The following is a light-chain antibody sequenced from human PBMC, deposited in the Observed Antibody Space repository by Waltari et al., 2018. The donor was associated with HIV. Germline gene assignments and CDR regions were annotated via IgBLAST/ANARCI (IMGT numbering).Light chain of an antibody. Sequence: QSVLTQPPSASGTPGQRVTISCSGRYSNIGRANVYWYQHLPGTAPKLLIYKNIQRPSGVPDRFSGSKSGASAYLAISGLRSEDEADYYCTGWDASLSEYVFGPGTRVTV. CDR1: YSNIGRAN. CDR2: KNI. V-gene: IGLV1-47*01. J-gene: IGLJ1*01. CDR3: TGWDASLSEYV.